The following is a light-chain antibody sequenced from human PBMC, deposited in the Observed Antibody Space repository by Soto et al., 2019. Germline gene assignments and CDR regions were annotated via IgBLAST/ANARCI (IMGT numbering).Light chain of an antibody. CDR1: QSVASH. CDR2: GAS. CDR3: PQYNKWPRT. V-gene: IGKV3-15*01. J-gene: IGKJ1*01. Sequence: IVRSPSLATMPATTRERVALYCRASQSVASHLASYQQKRGQAPRLLIYGASIRATGIPATFSGSGSGTEFTLTISSLQSEDFAVYYCPQYNKWPRTFAQG.